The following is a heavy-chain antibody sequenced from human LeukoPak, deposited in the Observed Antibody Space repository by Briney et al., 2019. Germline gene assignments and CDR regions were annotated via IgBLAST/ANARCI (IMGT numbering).Heavy chain of an antibody. CDR3: ARPLGSLKEYWWFDP. CDR1: GYIFSGYY. Sequence: ASVKVSCKASGYIFSGYYMHWLRQAPGQGLEWMGWINPKSGVTNFAQYFQGRVTMTRDTSSTTVYMELTRLRSDDTAVYYCARPLGSLKEYWWFDPWGQGTLVTVSS. CDR2: INPKSGVT. D-gene: IGHD2/OR15-2a*01. J-gene: IGHJ5*02. V-gene: IGHV1-2*02.